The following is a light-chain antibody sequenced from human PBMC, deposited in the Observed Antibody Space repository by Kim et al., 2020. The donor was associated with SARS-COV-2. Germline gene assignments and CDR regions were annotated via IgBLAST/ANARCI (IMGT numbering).Light chain of an antibody. CDR2: SND. Sequence: GHRVTISCSGSTSNIGRNTVYWYQQLPGTAPKLLVNSNDQRRSGVPDRFSGSKSGTSAPLAISGLQPEDEADYYCASWDDSLNGYVFGTGTTVAVL. J-gene: IGLJ1*01. CDR3: ASWDDSLNGYV. CDR1: TSNIGRNT. V-gene: IGLV1-44*01.